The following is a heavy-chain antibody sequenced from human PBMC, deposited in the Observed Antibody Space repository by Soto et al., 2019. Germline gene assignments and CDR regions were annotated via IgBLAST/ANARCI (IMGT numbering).Heavy chain of an antibody. CDR3: VRDSAYSFDY. V-gene: IGHV3-48*01. CDR1: GFALNDHT. CDR2: ISASSGAT. J-gene: IGHJ4*02. Sequence: EVQLVESGGGLVQPGGSLRLSCAASGFALNDHTMKWVRQAPGKGLEWVADISASSGATYYADSVKGRFTISRDDAKNSLYLQMNNLRVEDTATYYCVRDSAYSFDYWGQGTLVTVSS. D-gene: IGHD2-21*01.